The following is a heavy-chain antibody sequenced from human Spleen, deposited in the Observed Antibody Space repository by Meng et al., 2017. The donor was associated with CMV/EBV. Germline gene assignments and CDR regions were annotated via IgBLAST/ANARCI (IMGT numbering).Heavy chain of an antibody. CDR3: AKDSLVGAAGFDY. J-gene: IGHJ4*02. Sequence: GGSLRLSCAASGFTFSNYVMSWVRQAPGKGLAWVSAISGSGGSTYYADSVKGRFTISRDNSRNTLFLQMNSLRAEDTAVYDCAKDSLVGAAGFDYWGQGTLVTVSS. D-gene: IGHD2-15*01. CDR2: ISGSGGST. V-gene: IGHV3-23*01. CDR1: GFTFSNYV.